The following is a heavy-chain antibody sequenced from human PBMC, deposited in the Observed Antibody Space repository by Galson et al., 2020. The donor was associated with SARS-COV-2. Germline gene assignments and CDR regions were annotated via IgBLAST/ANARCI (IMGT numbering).Heavy chain of an antibody. Sequence: NPGGSLRLSCAASGFTFIYAWMSWFRQAPGKGLEWVALIKSKTSGEATEYAAPVKGRFTISRDDSKNTVHLQMDSLKIEETAVYYCIIDDAAHGRGEFDYWGQGTLVSVSS. CDR3: IIDDAAHGRGEFDY. CDR2: IKSKTSGEAT. CDR1: GFTFIYAW. J-gene: IGHJ4*02. D-gene: IGHD3-16*01. V-gene: IGHV3-15*01.